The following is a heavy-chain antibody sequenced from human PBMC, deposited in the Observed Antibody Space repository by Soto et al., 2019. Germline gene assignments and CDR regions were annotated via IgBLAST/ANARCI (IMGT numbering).Heavy chain of an antibody. CDR1: GGSFSGYS. V-gene: IGHV4-34*01. Sequence: QVQLQQWGAGLLKPSETLSLTCAVYGGSFSGYSGTWIRQPPGRGLEWMGEINHSGSTNYNPSLKSRVTISVDTSKNQFSLKLSSVTAADTAVYYCARRRAFMVRGVISAGPVDPWGQGTLVTVSS. CDR2: INHSGST. D-gene: IGHD3-10*01. CDR3: ARRRAFMVRGVISAGPVDP. J-gene: IGHJ5*02.